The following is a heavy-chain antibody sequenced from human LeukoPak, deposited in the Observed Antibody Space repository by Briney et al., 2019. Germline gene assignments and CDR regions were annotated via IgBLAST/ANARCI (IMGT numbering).Heavy chain of an antibody. Sequence: GGSLRLSCAASGFTFSSYWMSWVRQAPGKGLEWVANIKQDGSEKYYVDSVKGRFTISRDNAKNSLYLQMNSLRAEDTALYYCARGVTIFGVASYYYMDVWGKGTTVTVSS. CDR2: IKQDGSEK. CDR3: ARGVTIFGVASYYYMDV. V-gene: IGHV3-7*03. J-gene: IGHJ6*03. CDR1: GFTFSSYW. D-gene: IGHD3-3*01.